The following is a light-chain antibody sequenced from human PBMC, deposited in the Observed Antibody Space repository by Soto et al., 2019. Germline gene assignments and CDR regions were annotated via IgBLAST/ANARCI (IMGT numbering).Light chain of an antibody. V-gene: IGLV1-40*01. Sequence: QSVLTQPPSVPGAPGQRVTISCTGSSSNIGAGYDVHWYQQLPGRAPKLLIYGNTNRPSGVPDRFSGSKSGTSASLAITGLQAEDEADYYCLSFDSSLSVVFGGGTKLTV. CDR2: GNT. CDR1: SSNIGAGYD. CDR3: LSFDSSLSVV. J-gene: IGLJ2*01.